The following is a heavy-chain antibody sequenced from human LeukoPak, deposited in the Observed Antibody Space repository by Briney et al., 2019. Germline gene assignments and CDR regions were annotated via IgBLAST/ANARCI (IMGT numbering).Heavy chain of an antibody. CDR1: GGTFSSHA. Sequence: ASVKVSCKASGGTFSSHAISWVRQAPGQGLEWMGWINPNSGGTNYAQKFQGRVTMTRDTSISTAYMELSRLRSDDTAVYYCARDSGMVVAARNWFDPWGQGTLVTVSS. J-gene: IGHJ5*02. CDR3: ARDSGMVVAARNWFDP. V-gene: IGHV1-2*02. D-gene: IGHD2-15*01. CDR2: INPNSGGT.